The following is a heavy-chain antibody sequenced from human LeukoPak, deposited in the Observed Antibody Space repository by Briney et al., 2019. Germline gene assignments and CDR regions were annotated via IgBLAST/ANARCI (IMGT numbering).Heavy chain of an antibody. Sequence: GGSLRLSCAASGFTFSNYSMNWVRQAPGKGLEWVSYISSSGSTIYYADSVKGRFTISRDNAKNSLYLQMNSLRAEDAAVYYCAELGITMIGGVWGKGTTVTISS. CDR1: GFTFSNYS. CDR2: ISSSGSTI. CDR3: AELGITMIGGV. D-gene: IGHD3-10*02. V-gene: IGHV3-48*04. J-gene: IGHJ6*04.